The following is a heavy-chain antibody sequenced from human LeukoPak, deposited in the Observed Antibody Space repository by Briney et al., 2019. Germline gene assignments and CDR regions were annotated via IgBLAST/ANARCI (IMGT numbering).Heavy chain of an antibody. V-gene: IGHV1-69*05. Sequence: SVKVSCKASGGTFSSYAISWVRRAPGQGLEWMGGIIPIFGTANYAQKFQGRVTITTDESTSTAYMELSSLRSEDTAVYYCARTTLGSSWYYYYYMDVWGKGTTVTVSS. CDR3: ARTTLGSSWYYYYYMDV. D-gene: IGHD6-13*01. J-gene: IGHJ6*03. CDR1: GGTFSSYA. CDR2: IIPIFGTA.